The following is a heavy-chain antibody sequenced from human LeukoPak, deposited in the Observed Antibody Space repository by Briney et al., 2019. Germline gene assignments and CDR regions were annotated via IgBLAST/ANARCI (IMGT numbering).Heavy chain of an antibody. CDR2: INPNSGGT. CDR3: ARTRIIMPSLGMDV. D-gene: IGHD3-10*01. J-gene: IGHJ6*02. CDR1: GYTFTDYY. Sequence: ASVKVSCKASGYTFTDYYMHWVRQAPGQGLERMGWINPNSGGTNYAQKFQGRVSMTWDTSISTADMELSRLRSDDTAVYYCARTRIIMPSLGMDVWGQGTTVTVSS. V-gene: IGHV1-2*02.